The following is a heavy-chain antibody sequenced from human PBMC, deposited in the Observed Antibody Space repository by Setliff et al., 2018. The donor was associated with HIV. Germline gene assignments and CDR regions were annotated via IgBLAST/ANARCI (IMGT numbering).Heavy chain of an antibody. D-gene: IGHD6-6*01. CDR2: IRYSGRT. CDR1: GGSISSHY. J-gene: IGHJ4*02. V-gene: IGHV4-59*11. Sequence: SETLSLTCTVSGGSISSHYWSWIRQPPGKGLEWIGYIRYSGRTEYNPSLMSRVTMSVDSSKNHFSLSLSSVTAADTAVYYCARFRGVHSSSLLDSWGQGTLVTVSS. CDR3: ARFRGVHSSSLLDS.